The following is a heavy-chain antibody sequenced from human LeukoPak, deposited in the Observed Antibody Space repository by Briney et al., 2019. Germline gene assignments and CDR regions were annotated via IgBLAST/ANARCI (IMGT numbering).Heavy chain of an antibody. J-gene: IGHJ4*02. V-gene: IGHV3-21*01. D-gene: IGHD2-15*01. CDR3: ARDRPVAATFFDY. CDR2: ISSSSSYI. CDR1: GFTFSSYS. Sequence: GGSLRLSCAASGFTFSSYSMNWVRQAPGKGLEWVSSISSSSSYIYYADSVKGRFTISRDNAKNSLYLQMNSLRAEDTAVYYCARDRPVAATFFDYWGQGTLVTVSS.